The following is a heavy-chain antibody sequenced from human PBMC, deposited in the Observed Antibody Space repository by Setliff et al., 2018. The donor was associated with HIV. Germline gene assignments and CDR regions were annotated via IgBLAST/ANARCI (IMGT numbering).Heavy chain of an antibody. Sequence: ASVKVSCKASGYTFTSYAMHWVRQAPGQRLEWMGWINAGNGNTKYSQNFQGRVTITRDTSASTAYMELSSLTSEDTAVYYCARAPYARSNWFDPWGQGTLVTVSS. D-gene: IGHD4-17*01. CDR3: ARAPYARSNWFDP. CDR2: INAGNGNT. V-gene: IGHV1-3*01. CDR1: GYTFTSYA. J-gene: IGHJ5*02.